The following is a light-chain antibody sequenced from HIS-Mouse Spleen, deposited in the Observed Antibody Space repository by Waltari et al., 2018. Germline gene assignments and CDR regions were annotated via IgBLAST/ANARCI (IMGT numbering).Light chain of an antibody. CDR3: SSYTSSSTWV. J-gene: IGLJ3*02. CDR1: SRYVGGDTH. V-gene: IGLV2-14*03. CDR2: DVS. Sequence: SGLTQPAPLSRSPGQPITIPCTGASRYVGGDTHLSWYQQHPGKTPQLMIYDVSNRASGVSNRFSGSKSGNTASLTISGLQAEDEADYYCSSYTSSSTWVFGGGTKLTVL.